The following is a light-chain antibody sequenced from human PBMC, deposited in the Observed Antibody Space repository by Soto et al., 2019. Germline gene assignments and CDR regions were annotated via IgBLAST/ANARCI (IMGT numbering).Light chain of an antibody. V-gene: IGLV2-11*01. CDR3: CSHAGSYTFV. Sequence: QSVLTQPRSVSGSPGQSVTISCTGTSSVVGGYNYVSWYQQHPGKAPKLMIYDVSKRPSGVPDRFSGSKSGNTASLTISGLQAEDEADYYCCSHAGSYTFVFGTGTKVTVL. CDR2: DVS. J-gene: IGLJ1*01. CDR1: SSVVGGYNY.